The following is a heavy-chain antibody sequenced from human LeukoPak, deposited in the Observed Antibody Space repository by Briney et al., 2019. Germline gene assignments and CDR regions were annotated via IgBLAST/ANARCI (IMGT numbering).Heavy chain of an antibody. J-gene: IGHJ3*02. CDR3: AREPQQGGNSGAFDI. V-gene: IGHV3-23*01. CDR2: ISGSGGST. Sequence: GGSLRLSCAASGFTFSSYAMSWVRQAPGKGLEWVSAISGSGGSTYYADSVKGRLTVSRDNSKNTLYLQMNSLRAEDTAVYYCAREPQQGGNSGAFDIWGQGTMVVVSS. D-gene: IGHD4-23*01. CDR1: GFTFSSYA.